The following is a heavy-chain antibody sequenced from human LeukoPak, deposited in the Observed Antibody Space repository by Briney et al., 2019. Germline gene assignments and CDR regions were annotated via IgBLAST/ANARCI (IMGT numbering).Heavy chain of an antibody. J-gene: IGHJ4*02. V-gene: IGHV1-3*01. Sequence: GASVKVSCKASGYTFTNYAMHWVRQAPGQRLEWMGWINAGNGNTKYSQKFQGRVTITGDTSASTAYMELSSLRSEDTAMYYCARYSGSFEGFDYWGQGTLATVSS. CDR2: INAGNGNT. CDR1: GYTFTNYA. CDR3: ARYSGSFEGFDY. D-gene: IGHD1-26*01.